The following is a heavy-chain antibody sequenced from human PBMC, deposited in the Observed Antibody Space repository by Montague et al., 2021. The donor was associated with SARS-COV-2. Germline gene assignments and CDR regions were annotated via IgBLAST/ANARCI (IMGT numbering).Heavy chain of an antibody. CDR1: GDSVSRHNPA. CDR2: TYYGSSWNT. CDR3: ARGWNYAFDI. V-gene: IGHV6-1*01. J-gene: IGHJ3*02. Sequence: CAISGDSVSRHNPAWHWIRQSPSTRLEWLGRTYYGSSWNTDYAVSVKSRITISPDTSKNQFSPHLNSVTPEDPAVYYCARGWNYAFDIWSQGTMVTVSS. D-gene: IGHD1-7*01.